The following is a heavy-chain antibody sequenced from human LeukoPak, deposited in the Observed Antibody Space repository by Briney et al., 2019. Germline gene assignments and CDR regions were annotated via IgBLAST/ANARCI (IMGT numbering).Heavy chain of an antibody. D-gene: IGHD2-2*01. CDR2: IYYSGST. J-gene: IGHJ4*02. CDR3: AAVVPAARDVGFDY. CDR1: GGSISSYY. V-gene: IGHV4-59*01. Sequence: PSETLSLTCTVSGGSISSYYWSWIRQPPGKGLEWIGYIYYSGSTNYNPSLKGRVTISVDTSKNQFSLKLSSVTAADTAVYYCAAVVPAARDVGFDYWGQGTLVTVSS.